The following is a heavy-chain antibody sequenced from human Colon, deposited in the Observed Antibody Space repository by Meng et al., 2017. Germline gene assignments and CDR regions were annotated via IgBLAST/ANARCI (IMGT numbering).Heavy chain of an antibody. Sequence: GGSLRLSCAASGFTFSSYAMHWVRQAPGKGLEYVSAISSNGGSTYYANSVKGRFTISRDNSKNTLYLQMGSLRAEDMAVYYCARDQGSGWYFDHDAFDIWGRGTMVTVSS. D-gene: IGHD6-19*01. CDR3: ARDQGSGWYFDHDAFDI. CDR1: GFTFSSYA. CDR2: ISSNGGST. J-gene: IGHJ3*02. V-gene: IGHV3-64*01.